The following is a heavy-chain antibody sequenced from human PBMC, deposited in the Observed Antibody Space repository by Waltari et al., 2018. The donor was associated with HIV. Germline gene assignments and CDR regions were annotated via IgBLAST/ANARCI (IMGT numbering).Heavy chain of an antibody. CDR1: GFTFSSYS. D-gene: IGHD5-12*01. CDR3: ARDRMATKTDYFDY. V-gene: IGHV3-21*01. J-gene: IGHJ4*02. Sequence: EVQLVESGGGLVKPGGSLRLSCAASGFTFSSYSMNWVRQAPGKGLEWVSSISSSSSYIYYADSVKGRFTISRDNAKNSLYLQMNSLRAEDTAVYYCARDRMATKTDYFDYWGQGTLVTVSS. CDR2: ISSSSSYI.